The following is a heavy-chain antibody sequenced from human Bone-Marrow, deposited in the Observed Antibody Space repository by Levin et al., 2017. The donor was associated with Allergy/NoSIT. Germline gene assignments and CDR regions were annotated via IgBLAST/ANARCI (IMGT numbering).Heavy chain of an antibody. V-gene: IGHV3-11*01. Sequence: PGGSLRLSCEASGFTIIDYYMSWIRQAPGKGLEWLSHISSSGATINYAESVKGRFTISRNSAQNSLYLELRSLRAEDTATYYCARDPGAIPTESFDVWGQGTLLTVSS. CDR3: ARDPGAIPTESFDV. CDR2: ISSSGATI. D-gene: IGHD2-2*02. CDR1: GFTIIDYY. J-gene: IGHJ3*01.